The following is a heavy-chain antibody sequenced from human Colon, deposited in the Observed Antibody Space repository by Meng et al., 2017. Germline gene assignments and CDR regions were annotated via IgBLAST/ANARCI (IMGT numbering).Heavy chain of an antibody. J-gene: IGHJ6*02. CDR1: GFTFSSYE. Sequence: GGSLRLSCAASGFTFSSYEMNWVRQAPGKGLEWVSYISSSGSNRYYADSVKGRFTISRDNTKNSLLLQMNSLRAEDTAVYYCARDSLVPTIYNSYYGMDVWGQGTMVTVSS. CDR2: ISSSGSNR. CDR3: ARDSLVPTIYNSYYGMDV. V-gene: IGHV3-48*03. D-gene: IGHD5-12*01.